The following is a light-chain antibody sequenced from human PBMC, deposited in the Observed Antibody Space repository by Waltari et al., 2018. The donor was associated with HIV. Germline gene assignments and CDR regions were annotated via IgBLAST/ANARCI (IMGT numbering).Light chain of an antibody. J-gene: IGLJ3*02. V-gene: IGLV3-9*01. CDR1: KIGSKS. Sequence: SYELTQPLSLSVALGQTATFTCGGDKIGSKSLRCYKQRPGQAPVLFIYKVRSRPTGIPERFSAANSGNPATLIISGVQVGYEAVFYCQVWDGSTGVFGGGTKLTVL. CDR2: KVR. CDR3: QVWDGSTGV.